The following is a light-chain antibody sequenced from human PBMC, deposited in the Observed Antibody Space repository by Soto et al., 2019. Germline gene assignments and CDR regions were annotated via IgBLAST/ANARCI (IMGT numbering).Light chain of an antibody. Sequence: EIVLTQSPGTLSLSPGDRATLSCRASQSVSSSYLAWYQQRPGQAPGLLIYGASSRATGIPDRFSGSGSGIDFTLTISRLEPEDFAVYYCQQSGSSSGWTFGQGTKVEIK. CDR1: QSVSSSY. CDR2: GAS. CDR3: QQSGSSSGWT. V-gene: IGKV3-20*01. J-gene: IGKJ1*01.